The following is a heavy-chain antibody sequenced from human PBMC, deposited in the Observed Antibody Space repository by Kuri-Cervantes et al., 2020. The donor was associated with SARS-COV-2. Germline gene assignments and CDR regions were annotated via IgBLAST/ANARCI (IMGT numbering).Heavy chain of an antibody. Sequence: GESLKSSCAASGFTFSSYAMSWVRQAPGKGLEWVSSISSSSSYIYYADSVKGRFTISRDNAKNSLYLQMNSLRAEDTAVYYCASAGADAFDIWGQGTMVTVSS. V-gene: IGHV3-21*01. D-gene: IGHD3-10*01. CDR3: ASAGADAFDI. J-gene: IGHJ3*02. CDR1: GFTFSSYA. CDR2: ISSSSSYI.